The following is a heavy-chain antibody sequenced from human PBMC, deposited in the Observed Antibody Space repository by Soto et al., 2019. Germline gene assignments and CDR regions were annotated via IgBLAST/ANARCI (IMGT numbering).Heavy chain of an antibody. CDR2: IIPIFGTA. V-gene: IGHV1-69*13. J-gene: IGHJ4*02. Sequence: SVKVSCKASGGTFSSYAISWVRQAPGQGLEWMGGIIPIFGTANYAQKFQGRVTITADESTSTAYMELSSLRSEDTAVYYCARERAYYYDSSGYYYWGQGTLVTVSS. D-gene: IGHD3-22*01. CDR1: GGTFSSYA. CDR3: ARERAYYYDSSGYYY.